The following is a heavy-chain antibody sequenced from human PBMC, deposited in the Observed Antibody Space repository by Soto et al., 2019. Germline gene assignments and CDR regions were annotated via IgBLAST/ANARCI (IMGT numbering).Heavy chain of an antibody. J-gene: IGHJ4*02. D-gene: IGHD3-22*01. CDR1: GYTFTSYG. V-gene: IGHV1-18*01. CDR3: ARGRQSYYDSSGYFY. CDR2: ISAYNGNT. Sequence: ASVKVSCKASGYTFTSYGISWVRQAPGQGLEWMGWISAYNGNTNYAQKLQGRVTMTTDTSTSTAYMELRSLRSDDTAVYYCARGRQSYYDSSGYFYWGQGTLVTVSS.